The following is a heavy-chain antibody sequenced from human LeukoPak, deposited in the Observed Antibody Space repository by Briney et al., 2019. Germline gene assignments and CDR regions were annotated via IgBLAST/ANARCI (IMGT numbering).Heavy chain of an antibody. J-gene: IGHJ3*02. D-gene: IGHD2-21*02. CDR1: GFTFSSYG. V-gene: IGHV3-21*01. CDR3: ARNCGGDCADAFDI. CDR2: ISISSYI. Sequence: GGSLRLSCAASGFTFSSYGMNWVRQAPGKGLEWVSSISISSYIYYADSVKGRFTISTDNAKNSLYLQMNSLRAEDKAVYYCARNCGGDCADAFDIWGQGTMVTVSS.